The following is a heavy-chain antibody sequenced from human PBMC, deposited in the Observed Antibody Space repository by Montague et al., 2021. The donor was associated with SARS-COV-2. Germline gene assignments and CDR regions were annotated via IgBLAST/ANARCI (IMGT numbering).Heavy chain of an antibody. V-gene: IGHV4-31*03. CDR2: IYYSGST. Sequence: TLSLTCTVSGGSISSGGYYWSWIRQHPGKGLEWIGYIYYSGSTYYNPSLKSRVTISVDTSKNQFSLKLSSVTAADTAVYYCACYVDSSGGLNPRGSGTSDHWGQGTLVTVSS. CDR1: GGSISSGGYY. D-gene: IGHD6-19*01. J-gene: IGHJ4*02. CDR3: ACYVDSSGGLNPRGSGTSDH.